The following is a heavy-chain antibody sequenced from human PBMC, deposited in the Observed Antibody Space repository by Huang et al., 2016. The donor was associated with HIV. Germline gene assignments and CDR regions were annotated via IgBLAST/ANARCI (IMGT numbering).Heavy chain of an antibody. CDR2: INNNGSKI. V-gene: IGHV3-48*02. CDR3: ATSYGYFPH. J-gene: IGHJ1*01. Sequence: EVQLVESGGGLVQPGGSLTLSCAAFGFTLSAYSMNWVRQTPGKGLELVSYINNNGSKIVYAESVKGRFTISRDDAKNSLYLQMNSLRDDNTAVFYCATSYGYFPHWGQGTLVTVSS. CDR1: GFTLSAYS. D-gene: IGHD5-18*01.